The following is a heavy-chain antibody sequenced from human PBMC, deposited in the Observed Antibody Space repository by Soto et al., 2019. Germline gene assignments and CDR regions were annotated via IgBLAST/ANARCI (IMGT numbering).Heavy chain of an antibody. J-gene: IGHJ4*02. CDR3: ARRRAVAGVGIDY. Sequence: SETLSLTCTVSGASISSSSYYWGWIRQPPGKGLEWIGSIYYSGSTYYNPSLKSRVTISVDTSKNQFSLKLSSVTAADTAVYYCARRRAVAGVGIDYWGQGTLVTVSS. D-gene: IGHD6-19*01. CDR1: GASISSSSYY. V-gene: IGHV4-39*01. CDR2: IYYSGST.